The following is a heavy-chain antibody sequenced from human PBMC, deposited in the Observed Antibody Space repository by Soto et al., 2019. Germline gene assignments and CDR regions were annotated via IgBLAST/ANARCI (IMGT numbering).Heavy chain of an antibody. J-gene: IGHJ6*03. CDR3: ARGLGYCTNGVCYTTPGYYYMDV. CDR2: IYYSGST. Sequence: SETLSLTCTVSGGSISSYYWSWIRQPPGKGLEWIGYIYYSGSTNYNPSLKSRVTISVDTSKNQFSLKLSSVTAADTAVYYCARGLGYCTNGVCYTTPGYYYMDVWGKGTTVTVSS. V-gene: IGHV4-59*01. CDR1: GGSISSYY. D-gene: IGHD2-8*01.